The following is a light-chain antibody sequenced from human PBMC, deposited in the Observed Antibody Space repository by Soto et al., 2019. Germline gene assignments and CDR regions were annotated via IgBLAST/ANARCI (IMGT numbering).Light chain of an antibody. CDR3: QQYDSYPWT. CDR2: KAS. V-gene: IGKV1-5*03. CDR1: QSISSW. Sequence: DIQMTQSPSTLSASAGDRVTITCRASQSISSWLAWYQQKPGKAPKLLIYKASSLESGVPSRFSGSVSGTEFTLTISSLQPDDFATYYCQQYDSYPWTFGQGTKVDIK. J-gene: IGKJ1*01.